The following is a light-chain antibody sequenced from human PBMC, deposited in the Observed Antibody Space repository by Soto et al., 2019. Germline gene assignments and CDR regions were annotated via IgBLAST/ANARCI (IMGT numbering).Light chain of an antibody. CDR1: SGHSNYA. J-gene: IGLJ7*01. CDR3: QTWGTGVAV. V-gene: IGLV4-69*01. Sequence: QPVLTQLPSASASLGASVKLTCTLSSGHSNYAIAWHQQQPEKGPRYLMKVNSDGSHNKGDGIPDRFSGSSSGAERYLTISSLQSEDEADYYCQTWGTGVAVFGGGTQLTVL. CDR2: VNSDGSH.